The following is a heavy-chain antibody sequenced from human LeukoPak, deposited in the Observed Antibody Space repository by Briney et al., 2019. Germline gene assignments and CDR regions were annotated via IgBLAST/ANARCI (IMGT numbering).Heavy chain of an antibody. V-gene: IGHV3-23*01. D-gene: IGHD2-8*01. CDR1: GFTFSIFA. Sequence: AGGSLRLSCAASGFTFSIFAMTWVRQAPGKGLEWVSGISGSGGNTYYAASVKGRFTISRDNSKNTLHLQMNSLRAEDTAVYYCASRMLMGLYGMDVWGQGTTVTVSS. CDR3: ASRMLMGLYGMDV. J-gene: IGHJ6*02. CDR2: ISGSGGNT.